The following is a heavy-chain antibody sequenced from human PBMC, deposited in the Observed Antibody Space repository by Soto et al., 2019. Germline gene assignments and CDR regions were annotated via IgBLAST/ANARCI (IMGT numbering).Heavy chain of an antibody. V-gene: IGHV3-48*03. D-gene: IGHD3-22*01. J-gene: IGHJ4*02. CDR3: ARSSGHYRPFDS. CDR2: ITSRSDTI. CDR1: GFTFSSYE. Sequence: EVQLVASGGGLVQPGGSLRLSCAASGFTFSSYEMNWVRQAPGKGLEWVSHITSRSDTIYYADSVKGRFTISRDNAETSLYLQMNSLRAEDTAVYYCARSSGHYRPFDSWGQGTLVTVSS.